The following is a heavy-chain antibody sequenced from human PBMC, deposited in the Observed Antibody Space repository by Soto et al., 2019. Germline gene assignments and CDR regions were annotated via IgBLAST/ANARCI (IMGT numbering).Heavy chain of an antibody. Sequence: QVQLVQSGAEVKKPGASVKVSCKASGYTFTGYYMHWVRQAPGQGLEWMGWINPNSADTNDAQKFHGRDTMTRDTSFSTVYMEQSRLRSDDTAVYYCARDATTVTHLGYWGQGTLVTVSS. D-gene: IGHD4-4*01. J-gene: IGHJ4*02. CDR2: INPNSADT. V-gene: IGHV1-2*02. CDR3: ARDATTVTHLGY. CDR1: GYTFTGYY.